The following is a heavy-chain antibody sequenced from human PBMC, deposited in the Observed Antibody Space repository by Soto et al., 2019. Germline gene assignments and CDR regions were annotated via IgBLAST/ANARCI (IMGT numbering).Heavy chain of an antibody. CDR1: GGPFSNDI. D-gene: IGHD5-12*01. V-gene: IGHV1-69*08. Sequence: QVQLVQSGAEVKKPGSSVKVSCKASGGPFSNDIITWVRQAPGQGLEWMGRIIPLLNIANYAQKFQGRVTITADRSTGTAYMALNSLRSEDTAVYYCARDSPIGSTFSGYDAIDYWGQGTLVTVSS. J-gene: IGHJ4*02. CDR3: ARDSPIGSTFSGYDAIDY. CDR2: IIPLLNIA.